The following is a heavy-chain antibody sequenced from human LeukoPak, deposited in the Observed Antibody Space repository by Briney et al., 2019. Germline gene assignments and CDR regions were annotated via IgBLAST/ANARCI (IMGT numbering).Heavy chain of an antibody. Sequence: GGSLRLSCAASEFTFSSYSMNWVRQAPGKGLEWVAFIRYDGSNKYYADSVKGRFTISRDNSKNTLYLQMNSLRAEDTAVYYCAKGQYYYDSSGYYDSYYFDYWGQGTLVTVSS. D-gene: IGHD3-22*01. CDR1: EFTFSSYS. V-gene: IGHV3-30*02. CDR3: AKGQYYYDSSGYYDSYYFDY. J-gene: IGHJ4*02. CDR2: IRYDGSNK.